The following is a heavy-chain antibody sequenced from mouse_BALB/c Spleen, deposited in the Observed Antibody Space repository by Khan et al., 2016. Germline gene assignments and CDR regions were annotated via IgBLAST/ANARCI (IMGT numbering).Heavy chain of an antibody. CDR3: ARKYGNYGMDY. V-gene: IGHV1-7*01. D-gene: IGHD2-10*02. J-gene: IGHJ4*01. CDR1: GYTFTSYW. Sequence: QVQLQQSGAELAKPGASVKMSCKASGYTFTSYWMHWVKQRPGQGLEWIGYINPSTGYTEYNQKFKDKATLTADKSSSTAYMQLSSLTSEDSAVYYCARKYGNYGMDYWGQGTSVTVSS. CDR2: INPSTGYT.